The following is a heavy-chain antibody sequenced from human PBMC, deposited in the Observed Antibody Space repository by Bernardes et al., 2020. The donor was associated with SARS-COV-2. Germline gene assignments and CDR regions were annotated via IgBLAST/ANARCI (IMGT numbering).Heavy chain of an antibody. CDR3: ARVEQQWIEY. CDR2: ISSRSNYI. Sequence: GGSLRLSCVASGFPFSSYAVNWVRQAPGKGLEWVSSISSRSNYIYYADSVKGRFTISRDNAKNSLYLQMNSLRAEDTAMYYCARVEQQWIEYWGQGTLVTVSS. V-gene: IGHV3-21*01. J-gene: IGHJ4*02. CDR1: GFPFSSYA. D-gene: IGHD6-13*01.